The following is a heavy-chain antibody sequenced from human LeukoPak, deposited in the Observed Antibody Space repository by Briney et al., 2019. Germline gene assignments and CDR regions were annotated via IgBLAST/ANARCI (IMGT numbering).Heavy chain of an antibody. CDR2: IRYDGSNK. Sequence: PGGSLRLSCAASGFTFSSYGMHWVRQAPGKGLEWVAFIRYDGSNKYYADSVKGRFTISRDNSKNTLYLQMNSLRAEDTAVYYCAKDTDKYQLHYFDYWGQGTLVTVSS. V-gene: IGHV3-30*02. CDR1: GFTFSSYG. CDR3: AKDTDKYQLHYFDY. J-gene: IGHJ4*02. D-gene: IGHD2-2*01.